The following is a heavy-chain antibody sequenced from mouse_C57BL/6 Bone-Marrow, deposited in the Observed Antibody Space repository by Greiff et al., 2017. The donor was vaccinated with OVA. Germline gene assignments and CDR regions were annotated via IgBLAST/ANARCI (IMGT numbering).Heavy chain of an antibody. J-gene: IGHJ2*01. CDR1: GFTFSSYA. V-gene: IGHV5-9-1*02. D-gene: IGHD4-1*01. Sequence: EVKVVASGEGLVKPGGSLKLSCAASGFTFSSYAMSWVRQTPEKRLEWVAYISSGGDYIYYADTVKGRFTISRDNARNTLYLQMSSLKSEDTAMYYCTRDWDGVFDYWGQGTTLTVSS. CDR2: ISSGGDYI. CDR3: TRDWDGVFDY.